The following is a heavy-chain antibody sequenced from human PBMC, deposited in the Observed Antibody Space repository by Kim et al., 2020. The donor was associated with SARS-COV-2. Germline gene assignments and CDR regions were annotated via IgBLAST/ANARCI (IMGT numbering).Heavy chain of an antibody. CDR2: IYYTGST. CDR1: GGSITSSDYY. D-gene: IGHD5-18*01. Sequence: SETLSLTCSVSGGSITSSDYYWSWIRQTPGKGLEWIGSIYYTGSTYYYPPLKSRVTISVDTFKNQFYLRLKSVTATDRAVYYCARHAGYKYGHEDDHFAYWGRGTLVTVSS. V-gene: IGHV4-39*01. J-gene: IGHJ4*02. CDR3: ARHAGYKYGHEDDHFAY.